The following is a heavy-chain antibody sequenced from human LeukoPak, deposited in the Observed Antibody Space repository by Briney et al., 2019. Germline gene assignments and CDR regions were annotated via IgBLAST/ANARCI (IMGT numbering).Heavy chain of an antibody. V-gene: IGHV3-33*01. CDR2: LWNTGINK. D-gene: IGHD4-17*01. J-gene: IGHJ4*02. Sequence: GGSLRLSCAASGLILTNFGFGMHWIRQAPGKGLEWVAFLWNTGINKNYADSVQGRFTISRDNSKNSLYLQMNSLRAEDTAIYYCARDPRRTVTTPPYFDYWGQGTLVTVSS. CDR3: ARDPRRTVTTPPYFDY. CDR1: GLILTNFGFG.